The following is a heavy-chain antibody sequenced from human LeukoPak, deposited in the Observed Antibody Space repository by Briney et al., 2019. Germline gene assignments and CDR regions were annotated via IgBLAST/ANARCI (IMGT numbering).Heavy chain of an antibody. D-gene: IGHD6-19*01. Sequence: PGGSLRLSCAASGFTFTRFGMQWVRRAPGKGLEWVTSIRHNGNDKYYADSVKGRFTISRDNSKNTLFLQMNSLRTEDTAVYYCAKDRSPGQWLVVNAFDIWGQGTMVTASS. J-gene: IGHJ3*02. CDR1: GFTFTRFG. V-gene: IGHV3-30*02. CDR2: IRHNGNDK. CDR3: AKDRSPGQWLVVNAFDI.